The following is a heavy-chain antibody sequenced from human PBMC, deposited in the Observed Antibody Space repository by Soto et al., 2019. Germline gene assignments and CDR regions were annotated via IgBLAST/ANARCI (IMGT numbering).Heavy chain of an antibody. D-gene: IGHD6-19*01. Sequence: QGQLVQSGAEVKKPGASVKVSCKASGYIFNNHAIHWVRQAPGQRFEWMGWINSGNGNTKYSEDFEGRVTYTRATVATTVYMELTSLTSEDSAIYYCARDQAGTGWYVDRFDPWGQGTLVVVSS. CDR3: ARDQAGTGWYVDRFDP. V-gene: IGHV1-3*01. J-gene: IGHJ5*02. CDR2: INSGNGNT. CDR1: GYIFNNHA.